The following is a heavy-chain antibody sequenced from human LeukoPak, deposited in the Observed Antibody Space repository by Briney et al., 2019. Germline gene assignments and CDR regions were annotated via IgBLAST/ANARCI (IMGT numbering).Heavy chain of an antibody. CDR2: VYPSDSDT. D-gene: IGHD1-14*01. CDR1: GYSFSNYW. Sequence: GDSLKVSCKASGYSFSNYWIAWVRQMPGKGLEWVGIVYPSDSDTRYSPSFQGQITISADKSISTAYLQWSSLKASDTAIYYCARGTRGLGGMDVWGRGTTVTVSS. V-gene: IGHV5-51*01. J-gene: IGHJ6*02. CDR3: ARGTRGLGGMDV.